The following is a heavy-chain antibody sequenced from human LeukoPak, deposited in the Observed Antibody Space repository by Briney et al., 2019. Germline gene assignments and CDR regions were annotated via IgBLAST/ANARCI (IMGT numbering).Heavy chain of an antibody. CDR3: ARGQLEYYYDSSGSLETFDY. Sequence: SGGSLRLSCAASGFTFSSYEMNWVRQAPGKGLEWVSYISSSGSTIYYADSVKGRFTISRDNAKNSLYLQMNSLRAEDTAVYYCARGQLEYYYDSSGSLETFDYWGQGTLVTVSS. V-gene: IGHV3-48*03. J-gene: IGHJ4*02. CDR2: ISSSGSTI. CDR1: GFTFSSYE. D-gene: IGHD3-22*01.